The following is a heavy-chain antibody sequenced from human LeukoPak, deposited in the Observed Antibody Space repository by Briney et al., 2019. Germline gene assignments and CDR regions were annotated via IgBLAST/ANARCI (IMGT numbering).Heavy chain of an antibody. CDR1: GFTFSSYW. D-gene: IGHD3-22*01. V-gene: IGHV3-7*01. CDR2: IKQDGSEK. Sequence: PGGSLRLSCAASGFTFSSYWMSWVRQAPGKGLEWVANIKQDGSEKYYVDSVKGRFTISRDNAKNSLYLQMNSLRAEDTAVYYCARDRYYYDSSGYYVEDYWGQGTLVTVSS. J-gene: IGHJ4*02. CDR3: ARDRYYYDSSGYYVEDY.